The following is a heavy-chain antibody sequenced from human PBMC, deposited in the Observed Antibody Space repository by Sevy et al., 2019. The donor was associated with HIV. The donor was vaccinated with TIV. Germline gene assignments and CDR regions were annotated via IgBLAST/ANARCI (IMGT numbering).Heavy chain of an antibody. CDR2: ISGTGAGT. CDR3: AKYHCSGGSCYGDY. J-gene: IGHJ4*02. Sequence: GGSLRLSCAASGFTFSTYVMTWVRQAPGKGLEWVSSISGTGAGTYYADSVKGRFTISRDNYKNTLSLHLSSLRADDTVVYFCAKYHCSGGSCYGDYWGQGTLVTVSS. D-gene: IGHD2-15*01. V-gene: IGHV3-23*01. CDR1: GFTFSTYV.